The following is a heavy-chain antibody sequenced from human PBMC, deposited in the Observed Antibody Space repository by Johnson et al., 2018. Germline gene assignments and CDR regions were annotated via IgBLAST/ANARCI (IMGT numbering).Heavy chain of an antibody. D-gene: IGHD3-22*01. J-gene: IGHJ4*02. CDR2: IRSKAYGGTT. V-gene: IGHV3-49*03. Sequence: SPRLSCTXSGFTFGXYAMSWFRQAPGKGLEWVGFIRSKAYGGTTEYAASVKGRFTISRDDSKSIAYLQMNSLKTEDTAVYYCTRGRMYYDSSGYYYVYWGQGTLVTVSS. CDR3: TRGRMYYDSSGYYYVY. CDR1: GFTFGXYA.